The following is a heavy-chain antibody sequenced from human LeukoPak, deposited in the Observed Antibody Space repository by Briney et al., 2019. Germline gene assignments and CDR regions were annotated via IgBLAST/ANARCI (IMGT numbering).Heavy chain of an antibody. CDR1: GYTFTSYG. CDR3: ARDLPRRMATTQPAGY. V-gene: IGHV1-18*01. CDR2: ISAYNGNT. Sequence: ASVKVSCKASGYTFTSYGISWVRQAPGQGLEWMGWISAYNGNTNYAQKLQGRVTRTTDTSTSTAYMELRSLRSDDTAVYYCARDLPRRMATTQPAGYWGQGTLVTVSS. D-gene: IGHD5-24*01. J-gene: IGHJ4*02.